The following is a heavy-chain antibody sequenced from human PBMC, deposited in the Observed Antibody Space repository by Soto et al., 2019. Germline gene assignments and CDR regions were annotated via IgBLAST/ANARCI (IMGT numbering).Heavy chain of an antibody. CDR1: GGSISFGGYS. J-gene: IGHJ5*02. V-gene: IGHV4-30-2*01. Sequence: QLQLQESGSGLVKPSQTLSLTCAVSGGSISFGGYSWSWIRQPPGKGLECIGYIYQSGSTYYNPSLKGRVTISMDGSKHQFSLKLSSVTAADTAVYYCARVEGRFDPWGQGTLVTVSS. CDR2: IYQSGST. CDR3: ARVEGRFDP.